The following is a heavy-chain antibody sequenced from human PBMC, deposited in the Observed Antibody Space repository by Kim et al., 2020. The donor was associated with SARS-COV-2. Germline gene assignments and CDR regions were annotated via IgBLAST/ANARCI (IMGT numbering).Heavy chain of an antibody. CDR1: GYTFTGYY. J-gene: IGHJ6*02. CDR3: ARDLLGTTVTYGMDV. Sequence: ASVKVSCKASGYTFTGYYMHWVRQAPGQGLEWMGWINPNSGGTNYAQKFQGRVTMTRDTSISTAYMELSRLRSDDTAVYYCARDLLGTTVTYGMDVWGQGTTVTVSS. CDR2: INPNSGGT. D-gene: IGHD4-17*01. V-gene: IGHV1-2*02.